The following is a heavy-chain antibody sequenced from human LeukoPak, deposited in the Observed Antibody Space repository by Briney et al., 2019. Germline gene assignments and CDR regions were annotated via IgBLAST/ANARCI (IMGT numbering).Heavy chain of an antibody. Sequence: GGSLRLSCAASGFTFSSYSMNWVRQAPGNGLEWVALISYDGNNKYDADSVKGRFTISRDNSENTLYLQMNSLRAEDTAVYYCARSGGPHDSSGYYFNWFDPWGQGTLVTVSS. V-gene: IGHV3-30*03. CDR3: ARSGGPHDSSGYYFNWFDP. D-gene: IGHD3-22*01. CDR2: ISYDGNNK. J-gene: IGHJ5*02. CDR1: GFTFSSYS.